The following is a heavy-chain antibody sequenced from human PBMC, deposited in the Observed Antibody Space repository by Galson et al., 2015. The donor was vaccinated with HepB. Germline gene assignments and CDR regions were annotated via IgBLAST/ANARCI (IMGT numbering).Heavy chain of an antibody. CDR2: ISAYNGNT. CDR1: GYTFPSYG. CDR3: ARDRRAGYDILTGYYHPIDY. J-gene: IGHJ4*02. D-gene: IGHD3-9*01. V-gene: IGHV1-18*01. Sequence: QSGAEVKKPGASVKVSCKASGYTFPSYGISWVRHAPGQGLEWMGWISAYNGNTNYAQKLQGRVTMTTDTSTSTAYMELRSLRSDDTAVYYCARDRRAGYDILTGYYHPIDYWGQGTLVTVSS.